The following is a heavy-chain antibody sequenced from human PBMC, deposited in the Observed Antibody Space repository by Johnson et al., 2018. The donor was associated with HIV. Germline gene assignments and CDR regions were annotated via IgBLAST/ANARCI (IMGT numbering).Heavy chain of an antibody. Sequence: VQLVESGGGVVQPGGSLRLSCAASGFTFSSYGMHWVRQAPGKGLEWVATINQDGTGKNYVDSVKGRFSISRDSTKNSLYLQMNSLRTEDTAVYYCARVRGGTGNGAFDIWGQGTMVTVSS. V-gene: IGHV3-7*02. CDR2: INQDGTGK. J-gene: IGHJ3*02. D-gene: IGHD4-23*01. CDR3: ARVRGGTGNGAFDI. CDR1: GFTFSSYG.